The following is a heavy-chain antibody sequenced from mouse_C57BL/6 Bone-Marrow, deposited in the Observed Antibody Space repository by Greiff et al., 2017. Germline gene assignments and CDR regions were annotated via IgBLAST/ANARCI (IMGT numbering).Heavy chain of an antibody. V-gene: IGHV2-9-1*01. CDR1: GFSLTSYA. CDR2: IWTGGGT. CDR3: ARNWYDGSSPLYAMDY. D-gene: IGHD1-1*01. J-gene: IGHJ4*01. Sequence: VQLQQSGPGLVAPSQSLSITCTVSGFSLTSYAISWVRQPPGKGLEWLGVIWTGGGTNYNSALKSRLSISKDNSKSQVFLKMNSLQTDDTARYYWARNWYDGSSPLYAMDYWGQGTSVTVAS.